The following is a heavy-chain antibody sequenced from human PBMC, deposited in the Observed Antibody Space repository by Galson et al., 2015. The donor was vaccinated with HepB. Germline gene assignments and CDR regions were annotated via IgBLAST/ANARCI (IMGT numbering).Heavy chain of an antibody. D-gene: IGHD2-2*02. J-gene: IGHJ4*02. V-gene: IGHV3-30-3*01. CDR3: TVGGRYCSTTNCYSPFDY. CDR2: ISYDGSKK. Sequence: SLRLSCAASGFTFSRYGMHWVRQAPGKGLEWVAVISYDGSKKYYVDSVKGRFTISRDNSKNTLYLQMNSLRAEDTAVYYCTVGGRYCSTTNCYSPFDYWGQGTLVTVSS. CDR1: GFTFSRYG.